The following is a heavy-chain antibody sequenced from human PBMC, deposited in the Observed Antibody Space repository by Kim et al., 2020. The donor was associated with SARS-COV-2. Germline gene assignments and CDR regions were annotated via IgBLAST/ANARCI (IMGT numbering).Heavy chain of an antibody. Sequence: LKGRGTISVDTSKNQFSLKLSSVTAADTAVYYCARDLRGDTVTTGEFDYWGQGTLVTVSS. D-gene: IGHD4-17*01. CDR3: ARDLRGDTVTTGEFDY. J-gene: IGHJ4*02. V-gene: IGHV4-39*07.